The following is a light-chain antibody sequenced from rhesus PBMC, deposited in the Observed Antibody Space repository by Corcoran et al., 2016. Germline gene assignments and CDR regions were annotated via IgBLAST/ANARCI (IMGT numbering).Light chain of an antibody. V-gene: IGKV1-36*02. CDR2: AAS. CDR1: QGISDY. CDR3: LQGYSTPYS. Sequence: DIQMTQSPSSLSASVGDSVTITCRASQGISDYLSGYQQKPGKAPKRLFYAASSLESGVPSRCSGSGLGTEFTLTISSLQPEDFAAYYCLQGYSTPYSFGQGTKVEIK. J-gene: IGKJ2*01.